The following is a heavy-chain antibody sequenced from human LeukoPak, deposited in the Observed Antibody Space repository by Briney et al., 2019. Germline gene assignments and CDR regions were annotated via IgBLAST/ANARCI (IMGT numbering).Heavy chain of an antibody. CDR2: INHSGST. CDR3: ARAIMVREVTFDY. Sequence: PSETLSLTCAVYGGSFSGYYWSWIRQPPGKGLEWIGEINHSGSTNYNPSLKSRVTISVDTSKNQFSLKLSSVTAADTAVYYCARAIMVREVTFDYWGQGTLVTVSS. D-gene: IGHD3-10*01. V-gene: IGHV4-34*01. CDR1: GGSFSGYY. J-gene: IGHJ4*02.